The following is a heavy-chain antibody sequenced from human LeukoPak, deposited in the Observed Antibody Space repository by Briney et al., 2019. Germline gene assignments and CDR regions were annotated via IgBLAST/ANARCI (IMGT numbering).Heavy chain of an antibody. V-gene: IGHV3-23*01. Sequence: PGGSLRLSCAASGFTFSTYAMNWVRQALGKGLDWVSGISGSGGTTYYADSVKGRFTISRDNSKNTLYLQMNSLRAEDTAVYYCANVRYFDWYYFDYWGQGALVTVSS. CDR3: ANVRYFDWYYFDY. CDR1: GFTFSTYA. J-gene: IGHJ4*02. D-gene: IGHD3-9*01. CDR2: ISGSGGTT.